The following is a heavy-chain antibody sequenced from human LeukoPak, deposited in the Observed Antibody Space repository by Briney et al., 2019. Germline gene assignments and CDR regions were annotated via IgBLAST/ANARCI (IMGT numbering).Heavy chain of an antibody. CDR3: AKGPASSIAAAADLDY. D-gene: IGHD6-13*01. Sequence: PGGSLRLSCAASGFTFNSYAMGWVRQAPGKGLEWVSGIRGSGDSTYYADAMEGRFTISRDNSKNTLYLQMNSLRAEDTAVYYCAKGPASSIAAAADLDYWGQGTLVTVSS. V-gene: IGHV3-23*01. CDR1: GFTFNSYA. CDR2: IRGSGDST. J-gene: IGHJ4*02.